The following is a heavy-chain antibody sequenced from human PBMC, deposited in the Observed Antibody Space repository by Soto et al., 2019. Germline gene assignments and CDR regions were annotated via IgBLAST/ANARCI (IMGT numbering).Heavy chain of an antibody. J-gene: IGHJ4*02. CDR3: ARRSYDILTGSYKTVDY. CDR1: GGSISSSYYY. D-gene: IGHD3-9*01. CDR2: IYYSGST. V-gene: IGHV4-39*01. Sequence: SETLSVTCTVSGGSISSSYYYWGWLRQPPGKGLEWIGSIYYSGSTYYNPSLKSRVTMSVDTSKNQFSLNLNSVTATDTAVYYCARRSYDILTGSYKTVDYWGQGTLVTVS.